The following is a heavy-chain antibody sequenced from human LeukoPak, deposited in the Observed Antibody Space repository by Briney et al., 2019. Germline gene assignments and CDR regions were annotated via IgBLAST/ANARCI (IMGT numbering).Heavy chain of an antibody. V-gene: IGHV3-69-1*01. CDR3: ASGYSYGPYYFDY. CDR1: GVTISHNY. CDR2: DYDGGTT. J-gene: IGHJ4*02. D-gene: IGHD5-18*01. Sequence: PGGSLTLSCAVSGVTISHNYMAWVRQAPGKGLEWVSVDYDGGTTFYADSVKGRFTISRDNAKNSLYLQMNSLRAEDTAVYYCASGYSYGPYYFDYWGQGTLVTVSS.